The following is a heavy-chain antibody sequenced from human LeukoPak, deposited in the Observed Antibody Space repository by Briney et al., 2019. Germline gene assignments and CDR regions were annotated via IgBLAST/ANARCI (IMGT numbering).Heavy chain of an antibody. CDR3: AIRSPYGDFPLDY. J-gene: IGHJ4*02. CDR1: GYTFTGYY. V-gene: IGHV1-2*02. Sequence: VSVKVSCKASGYTFTGYYMHWVRQAPGQGLEWMGWINPNSGGTNYAQKFQGRVTMTRDTSISTAYMELSRLRSGDTAVYYCAIRSPYGDFPLDYWGQGTLVTVSS. D-gene: IGHD4-17*01. CDR2: INPNSGGT.